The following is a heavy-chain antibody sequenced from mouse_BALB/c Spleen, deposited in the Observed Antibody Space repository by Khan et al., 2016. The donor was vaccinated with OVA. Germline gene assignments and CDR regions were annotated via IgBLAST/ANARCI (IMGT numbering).Heavy chain of an antibody. CDR3: ARRNYFGYTFAY. CDR1: GYTFTDYY. D-gene: IGHD1-2*01. CDR2: ISPGSGDI. Sequence: QVQLQQSGAELARPGASVKLSCKASGYTFTDYYINWMKQRTGQGLEWIGEISPGSGDIYYNAKFKGKATLTADKSSSTAYMQLSSLTSEASAVYFCARRNYFGYTFAYWGQGTLVTVSA. J-gene: IGHJ3*01. V-gene: IGHV1-77*01.